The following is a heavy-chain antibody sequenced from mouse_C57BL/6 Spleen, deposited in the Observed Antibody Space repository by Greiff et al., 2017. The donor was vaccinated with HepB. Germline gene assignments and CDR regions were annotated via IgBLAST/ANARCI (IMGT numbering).Heavy chain of an antibody. V-gene: IGHV1-72*01. CDR1: GYTFTSYW. Sequence: QVQLQQPGAELVKPGASVKLSCKASGYTFTSYWMHWVKQRPGRGLEWIGRIDPNSGGTKYNEKFKSKATLTVDKPSSTAYMQLSSLTSEDSAVYYCAREDLDSSGYLYFDYWGQGTTLTVSS. D-gene: IGHD3-2*02. J-gene: IGHJ2*01. CDR3: AREDLDSSGYLYFDY. CDR2: IDPNSGGT.